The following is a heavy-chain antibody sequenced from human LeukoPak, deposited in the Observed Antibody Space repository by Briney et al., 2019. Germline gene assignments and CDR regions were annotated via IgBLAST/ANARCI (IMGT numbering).Heavy chain of an antibody. V-gene: IGHV3-30-3*01. CDR2: TSYDGSNQ. Sequence: GRSLRLSCAASGFTFSSYAMHWVRQAPGKGLEWVAVTSYDGSNQYYADSVKGRFTISRDNSRNTLYLQMNSLRAEDTAVYYCARDPSIGAAGFFDYWGQGSLVTVSS. CDR1: GFTFSSYA. J-gene: IGHJ4*02. D-gene: IGHD6-13*01. CDR3: ARDPSIGAAGFFDY.